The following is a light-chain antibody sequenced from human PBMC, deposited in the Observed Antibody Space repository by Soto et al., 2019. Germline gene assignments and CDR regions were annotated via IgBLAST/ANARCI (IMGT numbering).Light chain of an antibody. CDR2: GAS. CDR1: QSVSGN. J-gene: IGKJ5*01. V-gene: IGKV3-15*01. CDR3: QQYNNWPPIT. Sequence: EIVMTQSPATLSVSPGERATLSCRASQSVSGNLAWYQQKPGQAPRLLIYGASTRATGIPARFSGSGSGTEFTLTISSLQSEDFAVYHCQQYNNWPPITFGQGTRLEIK.